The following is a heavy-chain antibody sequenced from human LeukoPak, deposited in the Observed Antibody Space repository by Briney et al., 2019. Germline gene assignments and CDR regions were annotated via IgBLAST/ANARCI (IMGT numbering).Heavy chain of an antibody. D-gene: IGHD3-10*01. Sequence: SETLSLTCTVSGGSISSGSYYWSWIRQPAGKGLEWIGRIYTSGSTNYNPSLKSRVTISVDTSKNQFSLKLSSVTAADTAVYYCASSPSVRGVTGWFDPWGQGTLVTVSS. J-gene: IGHJ5*02. CDR2: IYTSGST. CDR3: ASSPSVRGVTGWFDP. CDR1: GGSISSGSYY. V-gene: IGHV4-61*02.